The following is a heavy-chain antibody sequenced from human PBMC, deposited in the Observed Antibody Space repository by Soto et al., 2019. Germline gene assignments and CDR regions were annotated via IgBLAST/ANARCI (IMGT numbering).Heavy chain of an antibody. V-gene: IGHV1-69*01. Sequence: QVQLVQSGAEVKKPGSSVKVSCKASGGTFSSYAISWVRQAPGQGLEWMGGIIPIFGTANYAQKFQGRVTITADESTSTAYMELSSLRSEDAAVYYCARSVPSIAAAWGYFDYWGQGTLVTVSS. CDR3: ARSVPSIAAAWGYFDY. J-gene: IGHJ4*02. CDR2: IIPIFGTA. D-gene: IGHD6-13*01. CDR1: GGTFSSYA.